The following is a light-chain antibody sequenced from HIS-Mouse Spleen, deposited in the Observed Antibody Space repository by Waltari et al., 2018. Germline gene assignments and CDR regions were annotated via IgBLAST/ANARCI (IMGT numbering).Light chain of an antibody. J-gene: IGLJ3*02. CDR3: QSYDSSNWV. CDR2: KDN. V-gene: IGLV6-57*02. CDR1: SGSIASKY. Sequence: NFMLTQPHSVSESPGKTVTISCTGSSGSIASKYVQWYQQLPVSAPTTVIYKDNQRPSGVPDRLYGSIHSSSNSASLTISGLKTEDEADYCCQSYDSSNWVFGGGTKLTVL.